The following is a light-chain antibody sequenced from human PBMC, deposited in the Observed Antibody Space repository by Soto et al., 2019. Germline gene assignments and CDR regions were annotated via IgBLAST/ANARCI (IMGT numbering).Light chain of an antibody. CDR3: QQYGTSESK. Sequence: SPGTLSLSPGERATLSCRASQSLTNSFIAWYQQRPGQAPRLLIYDTSSRASGIPDRFSGSGSGTDFTLTISRLETEDFAVFYCQQYGTSESKFGQGTRLEIK. V-gene: IGKV3-20*01. CDR1: QSLTNSF. J-gene: IGKJ5*01. CDR2: DTS.